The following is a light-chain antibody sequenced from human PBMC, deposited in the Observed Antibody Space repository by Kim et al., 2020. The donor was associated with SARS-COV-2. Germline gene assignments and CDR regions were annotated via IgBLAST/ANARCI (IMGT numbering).Light chain of an antibody. CDR2: SNN. CDR1: SSNIGSNA. V-gene: IGLV1-44*01. CDR3: AAWDDSLNGWV. Sequence: GQRVTISCSGSSSNIGSNAVNWYQQLPGTAPKLLIYSNNQRPSGVPDRFSGFKSGTSASLAISGLQSEDEADYYCAAWDDSLNGWVFGGGTQLTVL. J-gene: IGLJ3*02.